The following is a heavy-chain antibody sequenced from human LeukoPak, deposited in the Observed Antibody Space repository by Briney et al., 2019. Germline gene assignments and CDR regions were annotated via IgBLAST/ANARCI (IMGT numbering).Heavy chain of an antibody. CDR1: GFTFRTSW. D-gene: IGHD1-26*01. V-gene: IGHV3-7*01. CDR3: ARDGRPLDY. CDR2: IKEDGTEI. J-gene: IGHJ4*02. Sequence: GGSLRLSCAASGFTFRTSWMSWVRQAPGKGLEWVANIKEDGTEIYYMDSVKGRFTISRDNAKNSLYLQVNSLRAEDTAVYYCARDGRPLDYWGQGTLVTVSS.